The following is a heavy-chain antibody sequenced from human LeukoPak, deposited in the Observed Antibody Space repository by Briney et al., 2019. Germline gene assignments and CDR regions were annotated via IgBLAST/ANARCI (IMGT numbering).Heavy chain of an antibody. V-gene: IGHV3-21*01. Sequence: PGGSLRPSCAASGFTFSSYGMNWVRQAPGKGLEWVSCISSGSKYIYYADSLKGRFTISTDDPQNSLYLQMNSLRAEDTAVYYCARDLSGYGSYHSYAMDVWGKGTTVTVSS. CDR2: ISSGSKYI. J-gene: IGHJ6*04. CDR1: GFTFSSYG. CDR3: ARDLSGYGSYHSYAMDV. D-gene: IGHD5-12*01.